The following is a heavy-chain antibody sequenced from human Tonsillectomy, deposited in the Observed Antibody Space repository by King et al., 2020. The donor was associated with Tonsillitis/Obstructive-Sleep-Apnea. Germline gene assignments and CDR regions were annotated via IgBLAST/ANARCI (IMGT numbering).Heavy chain of an antibody. J-gene: IGHJ4*02. CDR3: AKAGDIVVVPAATTDY. V-gene: IGHV3-23*04. CDR2: ISGSGGST. CDR1: GFTFSSYA. D-gene: IGHD2-2*01. Sequence: VQLVESGGGLVQPGGSLRLSCAASGFTFSSYAMSWFRQAPGKGLEWFSAISGSGGSTYYADSVKGRFTISRDNSKNTLYLQMNSLRAEDTAVYYCAKAGDIVVVPAATTDYWGQGTLVTVSS.